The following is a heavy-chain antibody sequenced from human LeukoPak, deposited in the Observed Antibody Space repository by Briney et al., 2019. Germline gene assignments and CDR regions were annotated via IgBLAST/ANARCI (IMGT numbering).Heavy chain of an antibody. CDR3: ASSYSSSWPEVDY. D-gene: IGHD6-13*01. CDR2: MYSGGST. J-gene: IGHJ4*02. CDR1: GFTVSSHY. Sequence: PGGSLRLSCAASGFTVSSHYMSWVSQAPGKWMEWVSVMYSGGSTYYADSVKGRFIISRDNSKNTLYLQMNSLRAEDTAVYYCASSYSSSWPEVDYWGQGTLVTVSS. V-gene: IGHV3-66*01.